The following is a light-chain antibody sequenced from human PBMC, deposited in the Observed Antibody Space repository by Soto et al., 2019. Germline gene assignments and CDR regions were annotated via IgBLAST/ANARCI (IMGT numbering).Light chain of an antibody. CDR2: AAS. J-gene: IGKJ1*01. V-gene: IGKV1-39*01. CDR3: QQSFSSPWT. Sequence: DIQMTQSPSSLSASVGDRVTITCRASQSISSYLNWYQQKPGKAPTLLIYAASSLQSGVPSRFSGSGSGTDFTLTISSLQPEYFATYYCQQSFSSPWTFGQGAKVEIK. CDR1: QSISSY.